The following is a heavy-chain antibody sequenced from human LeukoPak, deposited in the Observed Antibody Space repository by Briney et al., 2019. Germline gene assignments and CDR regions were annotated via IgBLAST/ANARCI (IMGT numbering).Heavy chain of an antibody. CDR2: INRSGST. J-gene: IGHJ5*02. D-gene: IGHD6-25*01. Sequence: SETLSLTCAVYGGSFSGYYWSWIRQPPGKGLEWVGEINRSGSTNYNPSLKSRVTISVDTSKNQFSLKLSSVTAADTAVYYCARGLSRSSGHNWFDPWGQGTLVTVSS. V-gene: IGHV4-34*01. CDR1: GGSFSGYY. CDR3: ARGLSRSSGHNWFDP.